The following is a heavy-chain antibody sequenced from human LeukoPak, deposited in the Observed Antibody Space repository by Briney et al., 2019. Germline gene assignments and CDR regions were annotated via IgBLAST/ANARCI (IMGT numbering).Heavy chain of an antibody. CDR2: IGSSGSTI. CDR1: GFTFSDYY. J-gene: IGHJ4*02. Sequence: GGSLRLSCAASGFTFSDYYMSWIRQAPGKGLEWVSYIGSSGSTIYYADSVKGRFTISRDNAKNSLYLQMNSLRAEDTAVYYCARDLDYYDRIFDYWGQGTLGTVSP. CDR3: ARDLDYYDRIFDY. V-gene: IGHV3-11*01. D-gene: IGHD3-22*01.